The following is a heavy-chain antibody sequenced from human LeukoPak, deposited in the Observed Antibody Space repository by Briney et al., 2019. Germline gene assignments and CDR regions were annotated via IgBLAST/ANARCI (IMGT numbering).Heavy chain of an antibody. J-gene: IGHJ4*02. CDR3: AHRNLMTVAGVGYSFDS. CDR1: GFSLSTSGVG. CDR2: IYWDDDK. Sequence: VSGPTLVNPTQTLTLTRTFSGFSLSTSGVGVGWIRQPPGKALEWVALIYWDDDKRYSPSLKSRLTITKDTSKNQVVLTMTNMDPVDTATYYCAHRNLMTVAGVGYSFDSWGQGALVTVSS. V-gene: IGHV2-5*02. D-gene: IGHD6-19*01.